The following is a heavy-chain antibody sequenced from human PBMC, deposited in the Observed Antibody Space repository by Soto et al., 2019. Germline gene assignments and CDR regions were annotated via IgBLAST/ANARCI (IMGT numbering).Heavy chain of an antibody. V-gene: IGHV4-31*03. Sequence: QVQLQESGPGLVKPSQTLSLTCTVSGGSISSGGYYWSWIRQHPGKGLEWIGYIYYSGSTYYNPSLKSRVTIAGDTPKNQFSLKLSSVTAADTAVYYCARVRLLDGDYDVYFDYWGQGTLVTVSS. D-gene: IGHD4-17*01. CDR3: ARVRLLDGDYDVYFDY. CDR1: GGSISSGGYY. CDR2: IYYSGST. J-gene: IGHJ4*02.